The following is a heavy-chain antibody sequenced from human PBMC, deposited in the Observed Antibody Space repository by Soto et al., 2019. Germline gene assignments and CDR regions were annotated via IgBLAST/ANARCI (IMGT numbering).Heavy chain of an antibody. CDR2: ISGSGGST. V-gene: IGHV3-23*01. J-gene: IGHJ4*02. Sequence: GGSLRLSCAASGFTFSSYAMSWVRQAPGKGLEWVSAISGSGGSTYYADSVKGRFTISRDNSKNTLYLQMNSLRAEDTAVYYCAKGQITFGGPIWGYYFDYWGQGTLVTVSS. CDR3: AKGQITFGGPIWGYYFDY. CDR1: GFTFSSYA. D-gene: IGHD3-16*01.